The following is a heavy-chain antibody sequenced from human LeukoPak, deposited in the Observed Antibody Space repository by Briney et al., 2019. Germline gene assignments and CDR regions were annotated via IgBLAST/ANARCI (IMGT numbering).Heavy chain of an antibody. Sequence: GGSLRLSCAASGFTFGSYAMSWVRQAPGKGLEWVSGISGSGGSTYYADSVKGRFTISRDNSKNTLYLQMNSLRAEDTAVYYCAKDLRSTPRSGLDYWGQGTLVTVSS. V-gene: IGHV3-23*01. CDR3: AKDLRSTPRSGLDY. D-gene: IGHD3-3*01. CDR1: GFTFGSYA. CDR2: ISGSGGST. J-gene: IGHJ4*02.